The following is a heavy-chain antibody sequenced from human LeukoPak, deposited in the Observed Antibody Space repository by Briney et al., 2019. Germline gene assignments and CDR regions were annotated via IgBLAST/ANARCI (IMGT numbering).Heavy chain of an antibody. V-gene: IGHV3-20*04. D-gene: IGHD6-13*01. Sequence: PGGSLRLSCAASGFTFDDYGMSWVRQAPGKGLEWVSGINWNGGSTGYADSVKGRFTISRDNAKNSLYLQMNSLRAEDTALYYCARVSSSWYGDCFDYRGQGTLVTVSS. CDR3: ARVSSSWYGDCFDY. J-gene: IGHJ4*02. CDR2: INWNGGST. CDR1: GFTFDDYG.